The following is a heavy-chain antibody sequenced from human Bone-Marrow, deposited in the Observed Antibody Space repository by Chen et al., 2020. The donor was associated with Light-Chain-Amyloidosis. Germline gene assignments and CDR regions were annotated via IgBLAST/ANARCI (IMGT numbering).Heavy chain of an antibody. CDR2: ISRSGGST. CDR1: GCTFSSYA. D-gene: IGHD3-10*01. V-gene: IGHV3-23*01. J-gene: IGHJ6*03. CDR3: SNTGGAVNPYFYYYYMDV. Sequence: EVQLLESGGGLVQPGGSLRLSCADSGCTFSSYAMTWVRKAPGKGLEWVSTISRSGGSTYYADSVKGRFTISRDNSKNTLYLQMNSLRAEDTAVYYCSNTGGAVNPYFYYYYMDVWGRGTTVTVSS.